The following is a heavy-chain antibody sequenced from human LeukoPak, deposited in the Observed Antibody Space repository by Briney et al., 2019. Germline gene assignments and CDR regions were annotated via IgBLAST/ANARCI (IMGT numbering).Heavy chain of an antibody. CDR3: AKEGAYPIITYDT. V-gene: IGHV3-7*01. CDR1: GFTFSSYW. J-gene: IGHJ5*02. D-gene: IGHD3-10*01. Sequence: GGSLRLSWAASGFTFSSYWMNWVRQAPGKGLEWVANIKRDGNEKNYVGSVKGRFSISRDNAKNSLYLQMDSLRAEDTAVYYCAKEGAYPIITYDTWGQGALVTVSS. CDR2: IKRDGNEK.